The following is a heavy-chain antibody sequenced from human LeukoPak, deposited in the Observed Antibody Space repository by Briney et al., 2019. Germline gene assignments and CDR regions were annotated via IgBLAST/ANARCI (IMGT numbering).Heavy chain of an antibody. V-gene: IGHV4-59*08. Sequence: SETLSLTCTGSGGSISSYYWSWIRQPPGKGLEWIGYIYYSGSTNYNPSLKSRVTISVDTSKNQFPLKLSSVTAADTAVYYCARQTMTTIFDLWGRGTLVTVSS. J-gene: IGHJ2*01. D-gene: IGHD4-17*01. CDR2: IYYSGST. CDR1: GGSISSYY. CDR3: ARQTMTTIFDL.